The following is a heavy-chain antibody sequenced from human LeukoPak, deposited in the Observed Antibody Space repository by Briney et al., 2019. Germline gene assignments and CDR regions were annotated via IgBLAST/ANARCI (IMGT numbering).Heavy chain of an antibody. V-gene: IGHV3-23*01. Sequence: PGGSLRLSCATSGFTFSSYAMSWVRQAPGKGLEWVSGIGGSGSAYYADSVKGRFSISRDNSKNTLYLQMDNLRAEDKAVYYCAKRGAEVGETVAPGDYWGQGTLLTVSS. CDR1: GFTFSSYA. CDR3: AKRGAEVGETVAPGDY. D-gene: IGHD1-26*01. CDR2: IGGSGSA. J-gene: IGHJ4*02.